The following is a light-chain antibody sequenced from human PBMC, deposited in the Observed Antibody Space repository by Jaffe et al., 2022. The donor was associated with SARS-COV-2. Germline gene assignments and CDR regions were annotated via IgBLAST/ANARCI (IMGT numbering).Light chain of an antibody. Sequence: QSVLTQPPSASGTPGQRVTIACSGSSSNIGSNDVNWFQQLPGTAPKLLIHSNSQRPSGVPDRFSGSKSGTSASLAISGLQSEDEADYYCAAWDDSLNGSWVFGGGTKLTVL. J-gene: IGLJ3*02. CDR1: SSNIGSND. CDR2: SNS. CDR3: AAWDDSLNGSWV. V-gene: IGLV1-44*01.